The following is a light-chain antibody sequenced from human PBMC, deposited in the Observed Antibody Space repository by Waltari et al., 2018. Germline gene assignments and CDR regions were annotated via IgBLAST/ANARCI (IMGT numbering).Light chain of an antibody. J-gene: IGLJ1*01. CDR1: SSDVGSYNL. Sequence: QSALTQPASVSGSPGQSITISCTGTSSDVGSYNLFSGYQQHPGKAPKLMIYEVSKRPSGVSNRFSGSKSGNTASLTISGLQAEDEAGYYCCSYAGSSTLWVFGTGTKVTVL. CDR3: CSYAGSSTLWV. V-gene: IGLV2-23*02. CDR2: EVS.